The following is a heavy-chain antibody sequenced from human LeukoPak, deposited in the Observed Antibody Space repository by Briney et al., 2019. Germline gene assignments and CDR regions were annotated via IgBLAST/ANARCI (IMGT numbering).Heavy chain of an antibody. V-gene: IGHV3-33*01. CDR2: IWYDASNK. CDR3: ARDGTMVRGVPYGMDV. CDR1: GFTFSTYG. J-gene: IGHJ6*02. D-gene: IGHD3-10*01. Sequence: PGVSLRLSCAASGFTFSTYGMHWLRQAPGQGREGGAVIWYDASNKYYADSVKGRFTISRDNSKNTLYLQMNSLRAEDTAVYYCARDGTMVRGVPYGMDVWGQGTTVTVSS.